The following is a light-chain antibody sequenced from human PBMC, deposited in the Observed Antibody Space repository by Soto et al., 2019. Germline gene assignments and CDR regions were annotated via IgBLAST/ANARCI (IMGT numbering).Light chain of an antibody. CDR2: NAS. V-gene: IGKV1-5*03. Sequence: EILMTQSPSTLSSSLGDRVTITCRASQSVSSWLAWYQQKPGKAPRLLIYNASSLRSGVPSRFIGSESGTEFTLTISSLQPDDFATYYCQQYSSYPFTFGRGTKVDIK. J-gene: IGKJ4*01. CDR3: QQYSSYPFT. CDR1: QSVSSW.